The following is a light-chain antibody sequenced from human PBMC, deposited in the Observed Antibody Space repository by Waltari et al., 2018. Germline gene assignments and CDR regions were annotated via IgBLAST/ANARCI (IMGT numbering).Light chain of an antibody. J-gene: IGLJ2*01. Sequence: SALTQPPSASGSPGQSVTISCPGTSSDVGSYNSVSWYQQHPGKAPKLMIYEVSKRPSGVPDRFSGSKSGNTASLTVSGLQAEDETDYYCSSYAGRNNLVFGRGTKLTVL. V-gene: IGLV2-8*01. CDR2: EVS. CDR3: SSYAGRNNLV. CDR1: SSDVGSYNS.